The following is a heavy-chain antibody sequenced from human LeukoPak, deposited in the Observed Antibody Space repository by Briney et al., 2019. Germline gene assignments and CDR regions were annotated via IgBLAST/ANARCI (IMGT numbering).Heavy chain of an antibody. CDR2: ISSSGSTI. J-gene: IGHJ4*02. D-gene: IGHD5-18*01. CDR3: AGDRNTDTAMVGFDY. Sequence: GGSLRLSCAASRFTFSDYYMRWISQAPGKGLEWGSYISSSGSTIYYADSVKGRFTISRDNAKNSLYLQMNSLRAEDTAVYYCAGDRNTDTAMVGFDYLGQGTLVTVSS. V-gene: IGHV3-11*01. CDR1: RFTFSDYY.